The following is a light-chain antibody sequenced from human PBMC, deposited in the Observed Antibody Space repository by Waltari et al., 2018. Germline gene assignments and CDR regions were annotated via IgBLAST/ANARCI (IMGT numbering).Light chain of an antibody. V-gene: IGKV2-28*01. J-gene: IGKJ2*01. Sequence: DIVMTQSPLSLPVTHGEPASTPCRSSRALRHSNGINYLDWYLQKPGQSPQLLISLASDRASGVPDRFSGSGSGTDFTLEISRVEAEDVGIYYCMQTLQTPYTFGQGTKLEIK. CDR1: RALRHSNGINY. CDR2: LAS. CDR3: MQTLQTPYT.